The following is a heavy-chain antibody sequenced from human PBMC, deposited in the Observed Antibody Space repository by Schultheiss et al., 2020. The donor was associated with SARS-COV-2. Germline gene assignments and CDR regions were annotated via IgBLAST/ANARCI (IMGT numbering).Heavy chain of an antibody. CDR1: GYTFTSYY. CDR2: INPNSGGT. Sequence: ASVKVSCKASGYTFTSYYMHWVRQAPGQGLEWMGIINPNSGGTNYAQKFQGRVTMTRDTSTSTVYMELSSLRSEDTAVYYCASGGSNEPPGYWGQGTLVTVSS. CDR3: ASGGSNEPPGY. D-gene: IGHD3-16*01. V-gene: IGHV1-46*01. J-gene: IGHJ4*02.